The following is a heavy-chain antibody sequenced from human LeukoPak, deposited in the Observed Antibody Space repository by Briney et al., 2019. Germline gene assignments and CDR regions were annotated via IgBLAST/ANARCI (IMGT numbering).Heavy chain of an antibody. CDR1: GGSISSGGYS. D-gene: IGHD4-17*01. CDR3: ARSITTTVTTAFDY. V-gene: IGHV4-30-2*01. CDR2: IYHSGST. Sequence: SETLSLTCAVSGGSISSGGYSWSWIWQPPGKGLEWIGYIYHSGSTYYNPSLKSRVTISVDRSKNQFSLKLSSVTAADTAVYYCARSITTTVTTAFDYWGQGTLVTVSS. J-gene: IGHJ4*02.